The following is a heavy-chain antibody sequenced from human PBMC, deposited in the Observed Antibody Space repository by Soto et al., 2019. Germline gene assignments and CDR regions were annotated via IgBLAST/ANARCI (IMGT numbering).Heavy chain of an antibody. V-gene: IGHV5-51*01. CDR3: ARQLSHICDS. D-gene: IGHD3-3*02. CDR1: GYKFGSAW. Sequence: GESVKISCKGVGYKFGSAWIGWVRQMPGKGLEWMGIIKPGTSDIRYSLSCRGHVTISADEAVSTAYLQWSSLKASDTAMYYCARQLSHICDSWGQGTLVTVSS. J-gene: IGHJ5*01. CDR2: IKPGTSDI.